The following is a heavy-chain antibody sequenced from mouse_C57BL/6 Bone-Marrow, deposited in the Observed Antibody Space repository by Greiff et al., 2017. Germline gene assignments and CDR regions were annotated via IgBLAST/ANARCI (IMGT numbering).Heavy chain of an antibody. CDR2: IYPGDGDT. V-gene: IGHV1-82*01. CDR3: AKEALSY. J-gene: IGHJ2*01. Sequence: QVQLQQSGPELVKPGASVKISCKASGYAFSSYWMNWVKQRPGKGLEWIGRIYPGDGDTNYNGKFKGKATMTADKAYSPAYMQLSSLASEDSAVYSCAKEALSYWGQGTTRTVSS. CDR1: GYAFSSYW.